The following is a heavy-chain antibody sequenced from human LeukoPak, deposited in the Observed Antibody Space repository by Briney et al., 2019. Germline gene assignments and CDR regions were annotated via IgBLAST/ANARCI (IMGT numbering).Heavy chain of an antibody. CDR3: ARDHIGHSSSPIYWFDP. CDR2: IYYSGST. Sequence: SETLSLTCTVSGNSISSYYWSWIRQPPGKGLEWIGYIYYSGSTNYNPSLKSRVTISVDTSKNQFSLKLSSVTAADTAVYYCARDHIGHSSSPIYWFDPWGQGTLVTVSS. D-gene: IGHD6-6*01. CDR1: GNSISSYY. V-gene: IGHV4-59*01. J-gene: IGHJ5*02.